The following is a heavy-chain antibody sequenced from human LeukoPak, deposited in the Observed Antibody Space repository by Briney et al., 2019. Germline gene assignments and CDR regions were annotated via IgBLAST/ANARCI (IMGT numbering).Heavy chain of an antibody. V-gene: IGHV3-30*02. CDR2: IRSDNSDT. D-gene: IGHD4-17*01. J-gene: IGHJ4*02. CDR1: GFTFSSYG. Sequence: GGSLRLSCATSGFTFSSYGMNWVRQAPGKGLEWLASIRSDNSDTYYADSVKGRFTISRDNSKNTLYLQMNNLRVEDTAVFYCVNDESFYGDYGFDYWGQGTLVTVSS. CDR3: VNDESFYGDYGFDY.